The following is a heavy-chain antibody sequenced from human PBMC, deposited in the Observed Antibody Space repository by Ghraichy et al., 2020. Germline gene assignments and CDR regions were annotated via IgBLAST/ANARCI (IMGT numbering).Heavy chain of an antibody. V-gene: IGHV4-59*01. CDR1: GGSISSYY. CDR3: ARGVYSSGWYRAESRDYYFDY. CDR2: IYYSGST. D-gene: IGHD6-19*01. J-gene: IGHJ4*02. Sequence: SETLSLTCTVSGGSISSYYWSWIRQPPGKGLEWIGYIYYSGSTNYNPSLKSRVTISVDTSKNQFSLKLSSVTAADTAVYYCARGVYSSGWYRAESRDYYFDYWGQGTLVTVSS.